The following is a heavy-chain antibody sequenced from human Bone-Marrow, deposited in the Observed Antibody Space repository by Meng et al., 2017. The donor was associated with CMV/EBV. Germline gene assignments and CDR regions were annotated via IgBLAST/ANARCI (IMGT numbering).Heavy chain of an antibody. CDR3: AKEKRVLRFLEWLSCGMDV. J-gene: IGHJ6*02. CDR2: IYSGGSST. CDR1: GFTFSSYA. V-gene: IGHV3-23*03. D-gene: IGHD3-3*01. Sequence: GECLKISCAASGFTFSSYAMSWVRQAPGKGLEWVSVIYSGGSSTYYADSVKGRFTISRDNSKNTLYLQMNSLRAEDTAVYYCAKEKRVLRFLEWLSCGMDVWGQGTTVTVSS.